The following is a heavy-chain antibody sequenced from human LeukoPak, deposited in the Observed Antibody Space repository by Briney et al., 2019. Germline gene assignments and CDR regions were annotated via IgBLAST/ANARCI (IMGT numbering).Heavy chain of an antibody. CDR3: ARVWLGITMIVVEGSVDY. J-gene: IGHJ4*02. Sequence: PGGSLRLSCAASGFTFSDYYMSWIRQAPGKGLEWVSYISSSGSTIYYADSVKGRFTISRDNAKNSLYLQMNSLRAEDTAVYYCARVWLGITMIVVEGSVDYWGQGTLVTVSS. V-gene: IGHV3-11*01. CDR1: GFTFSDYY. CDR2: ISSSGSTI. D-gene: IGHD3-22*01.